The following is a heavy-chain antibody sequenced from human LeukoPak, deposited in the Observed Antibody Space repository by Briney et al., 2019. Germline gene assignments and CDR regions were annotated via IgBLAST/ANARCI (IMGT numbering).Heavy chain of an antibody. V-gene: IGHV3-30-3*01. CDR2: ISYDGSNK. J-gene: IGHJ6*03. D-gene: IGHD6-13*01. Sequence: PGGSLRLSCAASGFTFSSYAMHWVRQAPGKGLEWVAVISYDGSNKYYADSVKGRFTISRDNSKNTLYLQMNSLRAEDTAVYYCARDVWEQQLGIPYYYYYYMDVWGKGTTVTVSS. CDR1: GFTFSSYA. CDR3: ARDVWEQQLGIPYYYYYYMDV.